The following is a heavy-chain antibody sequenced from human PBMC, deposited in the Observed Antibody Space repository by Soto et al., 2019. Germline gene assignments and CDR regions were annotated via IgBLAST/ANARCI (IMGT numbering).Heavy chain of an antibody. CDR1: GFTFSSYG. CDR2: ISYDGSNK. D-gene: IGHD4-4*01. Sequence: PGGSLRRSCAASGFTFSSYGMHWVPPAPGKGLEWVAVISYDGSNKYYADSVEGRFTISRDNSKNTLYLQMNSLRAEDTAVYYCAKDSTTVTTFDYWGQGTLVTVSS. V-gene: IGHV3-30*18. J-gene: IGHJ4*02. CDR3: AKDSTTVTTFDY.